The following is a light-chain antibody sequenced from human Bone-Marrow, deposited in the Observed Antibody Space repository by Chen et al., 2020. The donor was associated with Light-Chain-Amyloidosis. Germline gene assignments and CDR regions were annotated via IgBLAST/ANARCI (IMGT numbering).Light chain of an antibody. Sequence: EIVLTQSPGTLSLSPGERATLSCRASQSVSSSYLAWYQQRPGQAPRLLIYGASSRAPGIPDRFSGSGSGTDFTLTSRRLEPEDFAVYYCQQYGSPPQTFGQGTKVEIK. CDR1: QSVSSSY. CDR3: QQYGSPPQT. J-gene: IGKJ1*01. V-gene: IGKV3-20*01. CDR2: GAS.